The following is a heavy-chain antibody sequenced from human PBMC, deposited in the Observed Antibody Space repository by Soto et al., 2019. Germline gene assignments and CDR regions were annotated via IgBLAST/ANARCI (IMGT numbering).Heavy chain of an antibody. CDR3: ARDKEGGIAARFSLWEV. D-gene: IGHD6-6*01. CDR2: IKQDGSEK. CDR1: GFTFSSYW. V-gene: IGHV3-7*01. Sequence: GGSLRLSCAASGFTFSSYWMSWVRQAPGKGLEWVANIKQDGSEKYYVDSVKGRFTISRDNTKNSLYLKMNSLRAEDTVFFFCARDKEGGIAARFSLWEVGGKGTRVTVSS. J-gene: IGHJ6*03.